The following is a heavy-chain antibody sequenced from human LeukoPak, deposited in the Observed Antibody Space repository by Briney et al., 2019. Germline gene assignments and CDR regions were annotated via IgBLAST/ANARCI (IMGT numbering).Heavy chain of an antibody. D-gene: IGHD6-19*01. Sequence: SETLSLTCTVSGGSISSSGYYWGWIRQPPGKGLEWIGSMYYSGSTYHNPSLKSRATISVDTSKNQFSLKLSSLTAADTAVYYCARASTVAGTPGYFDYWGQGTLVTVSS. CDR2: MYYSGST. V-gene: IGHV4-39*07. J-gene: IGHJ4*02. CDR3: ARASTVAGTPGYFDY. CDR1: GGSISSSGYY.